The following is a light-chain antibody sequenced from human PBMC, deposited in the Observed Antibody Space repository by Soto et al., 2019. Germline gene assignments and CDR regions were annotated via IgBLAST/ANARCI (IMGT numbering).Light chain of an antibody. CDR1: NNDVGGFDL. CDR2: EVN. V-gene: IGLV2-23*02. J-gene: IGLJ2*01. Sequence: QSVLTQPASVSGSPGQSITISCTGSNNDVGGFDLVSWYHHHPGKAPTLIIFEVNKRPSGVSDRFSGSKSGNTASLTISALRTEDEADYSCCSFAGGAIFVFGGGTEVTVL. CDR3: CSFAGGAIFV.